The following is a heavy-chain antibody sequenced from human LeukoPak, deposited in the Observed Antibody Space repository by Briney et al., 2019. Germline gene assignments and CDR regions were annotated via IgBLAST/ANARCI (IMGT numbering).Heavy chain of an antibody. Sequence: GGSLRLSCAVSGFTFSRYGMHWVRQTPGKGLEWVALISYDGGNKDYVDSVKGRFTVSRDNSRNTLYLQMNSLRPEDTAVYYCAKDRSTYNVLTRYQDYWGQGTLVTVSS. CDR2: ISYDGGNK. CDR1: GFTFSRYG. CDR3: AKDRSTYNVLTRYQDY. D-gene: IGHD3-9*01. V-gene: IGHV3-30*02. J-gene: IGHJ4*02.